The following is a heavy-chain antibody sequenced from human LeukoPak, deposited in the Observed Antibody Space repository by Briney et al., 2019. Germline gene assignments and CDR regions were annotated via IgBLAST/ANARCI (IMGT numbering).Heavy chain of an antibody. D-gene: IGHD3-3*01. CDR2: ISGSGGST. CDR3: AKRPQLRFLEWLSPKQYYSDY. V-gene: IGHV3-23*01. CDR1: GFTFSSYA. J-gene: IGHJ4*02. Sequence: GGSLRLSCAASGFTFSSYAMSWVRQAPGKGLEWVSAISGSGGSTYYADSVKGRFTISRDNSKNTLYLQMNSLRAEDTAVYYCAKRPQLRFLEWLSPKQYYSDYWGQGTLVTVSS.